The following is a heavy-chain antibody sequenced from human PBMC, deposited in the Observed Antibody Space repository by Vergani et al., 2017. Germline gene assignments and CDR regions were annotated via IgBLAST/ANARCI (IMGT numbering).Heavy chain of an antibody. J-gene: IGHJ6*02. CDR1: GYTFTSYY. CDR2: INPSGGST. V-gene: IGHV1-46*01. Sequence: QVQLVQSGAEVKKPGASVKVSCKASGYTFTSYYMHWVRQAPGQGLEWMGIINPSGGSTSYAQKFQGRVTMTRDTSTSTVYMELSSLRSEDTAVYYCARDRSPCSGGSCYPHYYYYYGMDVWGQGTTVTVSS. CDR3: ARDRSPCSGGSCYPHYYYYYGMDV. D-gene: IGHD2-15*01.